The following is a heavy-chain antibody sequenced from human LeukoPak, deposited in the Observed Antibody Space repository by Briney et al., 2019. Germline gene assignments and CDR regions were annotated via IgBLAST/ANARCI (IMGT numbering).Heavy chain of an antibody. CDR3: AKPKVGAKYYYGMDV. Sequence: GGSLRLSCAASGFTFSSYAMNWVRQAPGKGLEWVSAISGSGGSTYYADSVKGRFTISRDNSKNTVYLQMNSLRAEDMAVYYCAKPKVGAKYYYGMDVWGQGTTVTVSS. CDR2: ISGSGGST. V-gene: IGHV3-23*01. CDR1: GFTFSSYA. D-gene: IGHD1-26*01. J-gene: IGHJ6*01.